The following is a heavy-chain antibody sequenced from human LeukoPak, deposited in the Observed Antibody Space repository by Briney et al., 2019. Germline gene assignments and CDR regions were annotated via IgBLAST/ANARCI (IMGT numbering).Heavy chain of an antibody. Sequence: PSETLSLTCAVSGGSISSSSYYWGWIRQPPGKGLEWIGSIYYSGSTYYNPSLKSRVTISVDTSKNQFSLKLSSVTAADTAVYYCARDLVGYSSSWDFDYWGQGTLVTVSS. CDR1: GGSISSSSYY. D-gene: IGHD6-13*01. J-gene: IGHJ4*02. CDR2: IYYSGST. CDR3: ARDLVGYSSSWDFDY. V-gene: IGHV4-39*07.